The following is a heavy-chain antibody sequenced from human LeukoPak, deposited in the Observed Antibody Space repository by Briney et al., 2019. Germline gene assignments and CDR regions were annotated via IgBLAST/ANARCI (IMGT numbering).Heavy chain of an antibody. CDR2: ISYDGSNK. Sequence: GGSLRLSCAASGFTFSDYYMSWIRQAPGKGLEWVAVISYDGSNKYYADSVKGRFTISRDNSKNTLYLQMNSLRAEDTAVYYCAREGPYSSFDYWGQGTLVTVSS. J-gene: IGHJ4*02. V-gene: IGHV3-30-3*01. CDR3: AREGPYSSFDY. D-gene: IGHD6-13*01. CDR1: GFTFSDYY.